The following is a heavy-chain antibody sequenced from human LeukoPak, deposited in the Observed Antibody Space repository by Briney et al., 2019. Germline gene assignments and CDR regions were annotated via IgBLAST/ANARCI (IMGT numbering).Heavy chain of an antibody. Sequence: GGSLRLSCAASGFTFSSYSMNWVRQAPGKGLEWVSSISSSSSYIYYADSVKGRFTISRDNAKNSLYLQMNSLRAEDTAVYYCARDINYYDSSGGAFDIWGQGTMVTVSS. CDR1: GFTFSSYS. CDR3: ARDINYYDSSGGAFDI. D-gene: IGHD3-22*01. J-gene: IGHJ3*02. CDR2: ISSSSSYI. V-gene: IGHV3-21*01.